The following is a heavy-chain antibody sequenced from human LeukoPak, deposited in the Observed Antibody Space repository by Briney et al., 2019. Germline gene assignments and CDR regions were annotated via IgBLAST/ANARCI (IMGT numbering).Heavy chain of an antibody. Sequence: GGSLRLLCAASIFTDSRNYMRWVRQAPGKGLEWVSVIYSGGSTYYADSVKGRFTISRDNSKNTLYLQMNSLRAEDTAVYYCAKYSSGWSYFDYWGQGTLVTVSS. J-gene: IGHJ4*02. CDR3: AKYSSGWSYFDY. CDR1: IFTDSRNY. V-gene: IGHV3-66*02. CDR2: IYSGGST. D-gene: IGHD6-13*01.